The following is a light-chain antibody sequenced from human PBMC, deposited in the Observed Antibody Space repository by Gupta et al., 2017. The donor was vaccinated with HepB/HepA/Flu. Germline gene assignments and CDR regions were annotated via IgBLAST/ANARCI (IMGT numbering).Light chain of an antibody. CDR3: NYSDRSISGVV. J-gene: IGLJ2*01. CDR2: VDN. V-gene: IGLV1-40*01. Sequence: HSVLTQPPSVSGAPGHMVTIPCTGNSSNIGAGYDVHWYQQLPGKDPNTLIYVDNNRPSAVFDRCLCYSSCNYASPVIIAVQAEEEADDYCNYSDRSISGVVFGGGTKLTVL. CDR1: SSNIGAGYD.